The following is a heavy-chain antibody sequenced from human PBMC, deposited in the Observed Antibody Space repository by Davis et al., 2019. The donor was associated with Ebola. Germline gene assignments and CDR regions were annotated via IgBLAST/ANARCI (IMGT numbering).Heavy chain of an antibody. CDR1: GGSIISSSSY. CDR2: IYYSGST. Sequence: MPSETLSLTCTVSGGSIISSSSYWGWIRQPPRKGLEWIGCIYYSGSTNYNPSLKSRVTISVDMSKNQFSLKLSSVTAADTAVYYCARTLNWFDPWGQGTLVTVSS. J-gene: IGHJ5*02. CDR3: ARTLNWFDP. V-gene: IGHV4-61*05.